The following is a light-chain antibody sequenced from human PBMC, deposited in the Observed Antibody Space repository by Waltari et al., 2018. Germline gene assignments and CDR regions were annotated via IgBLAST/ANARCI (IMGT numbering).Light chain of an antibody. V-gene: IGKV3-20*01. Sequence: DTVLTQSPGTLSLSTGESVSLSCRASQILNNNYLAWYQQKPGKAPARLIHGASRRATGVPGRFSGSGSGTDFTLIISRLEVEDSAVYYCQHYGSSPYTFGRGTKLEIK. CDR3: QHYGSSPYT. CDR2: GAS. CDR1: QILNNNY. J-gene: IGKJ2*01.